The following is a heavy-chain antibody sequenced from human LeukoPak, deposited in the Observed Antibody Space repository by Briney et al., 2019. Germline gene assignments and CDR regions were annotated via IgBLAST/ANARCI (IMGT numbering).Heavy chain of an antibody. V-gene: IGHV1-69*13. Sequence: SVKVSCKASGGTFSSYAISWVRQAPGQGLEWMGAIIPIFGTANYAQKFQGRVTITADESTSTAYMELSSLRSEDTAVYYCARGDSSWNYSYHYYYYMDVWGKGTTVTVSS. D-gene: IGHD1-7*01. J-gene: IGHJ6*03. CDR2: IIPIFGTA. CDR1: GGTFSSYA. CDR3: ARGDSSWNYSYHYYYYMDV.